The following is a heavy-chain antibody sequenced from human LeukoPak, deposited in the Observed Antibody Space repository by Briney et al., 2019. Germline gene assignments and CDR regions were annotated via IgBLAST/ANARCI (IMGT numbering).Heavy chain of an antibody. J-gene: IGHJ1*01. CDR1: GFTFRSSW. CDR3: SRGERRLAGTT. Sequence: GGSLRLSCADSGFTFRSSWMHWVRQGPGKGLVWVSRISGDGSRTSYAASVEGRFTISGDNANNNLYLQMNSLRVEDTAVYFCSRGERRLAGTTWSQGTLVTVSS. D-gene: IGHD4-17*01. V-gene: IGHV3-74*01. CDR2: ISGDGSRT.